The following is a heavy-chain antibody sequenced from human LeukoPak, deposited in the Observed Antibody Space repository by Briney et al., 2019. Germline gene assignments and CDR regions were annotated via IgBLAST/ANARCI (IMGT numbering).Heavy chain of an antibody. J-gene: IGHJ4*02. Sequence: PSETLSLTCTVSGGSISSSSYYWDWIRQPPGEGLEWIGSIYYSGSSYYNSSLKSRVTISVDTSKNQFSLKLSSMTAADTAVYYCARTTLLDYGSGITFDHWGQGILVTVSS. CDR3: ARTTLLDYGSGITFDH. CDR2: IYYSGSS. V-gene: IGHV4-39*01. D-gene: IGHD3-10*01. CDR1: GGSISSSSYY.